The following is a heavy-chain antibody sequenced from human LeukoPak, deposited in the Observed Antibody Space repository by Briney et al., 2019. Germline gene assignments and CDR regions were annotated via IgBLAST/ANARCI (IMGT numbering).Heavy chain of an antibody. V-gene: IGHV1-18*01. CDR2: ISAYNGNT. J-gene: IGHJ6*02. D-gene: IGHD6-19*01. CDR3: ARDSSSGWYYYYGMDV. CDR1: GYTFTSYG. Sequence: ASMKVSCKASGYTFTSYGISWVRQAPGQGLEWMGWISAYNGNTNYAQKLQGRVTMTTDTSTSTAYMELRSLRSDDTAVYYCARDSSSGWYYYYGMDVWGQGTTVTVSS.